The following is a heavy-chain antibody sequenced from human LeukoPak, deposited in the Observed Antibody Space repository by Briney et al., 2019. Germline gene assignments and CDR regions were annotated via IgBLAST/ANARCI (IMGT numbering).Heavy chain of an antibody. J-gene: IGHJ2*01. CDR1: GFTFTSYA. CDR2: ISGGGENT. CDR3: AKPRAMTTGVGRYFDL. Sequence: QLGGSLRLSCGASGFTFTSYAMSWIRQAPGKGLEWVLAISGGGENTYYGDSVKGRFTISRDNSKNTLYLQMNSLRAEDTATYYCAKPRAMTTGVGRYFDLWGRGTLVTVSS. V-gene: IGHV3-23*01. D-gene: IGHD1-1*01.